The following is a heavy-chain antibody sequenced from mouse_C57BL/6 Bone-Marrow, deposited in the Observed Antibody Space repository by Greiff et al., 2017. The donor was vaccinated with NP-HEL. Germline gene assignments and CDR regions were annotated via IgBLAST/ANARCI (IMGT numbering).Heavy chain of an antibody. V-gene: IGHV1-80*01. J-gene: IGHJ4*01. CDR2: IYPGDGDT. D-gene: IGHD1-1*01. Sequence: QVQLQQSGAELVKPGASVKLSCKASGYAFSSYWMNWVKERPGKGLEWIGQIYPGDGDTKYNGKFKGKATLTVDKSSSTAYMQVSSLTSEDSAVYLGARGDYGGSGVGYAMDYWGQGTSVTVSS. CDR1: GYAFSSYW. CDR3: ARGDYGGSGVGYAMDY.